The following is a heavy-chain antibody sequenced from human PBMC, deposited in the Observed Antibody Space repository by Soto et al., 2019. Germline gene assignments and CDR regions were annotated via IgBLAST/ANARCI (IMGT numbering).Heavy chain of an antibody. D-gene: IGHD3-22*01. CDR2: ISNDGTST. Sequence: GGSLSLSCAASGFTSSSYWMHWVRQAPGKGLVWVSRISNDGTSTNYADSVKGRFTISRDNAKNTVYLEMNSLRAEDTAVYYFARDWYYYDTSDHFSADAFDIWGQGTTVTVSS. V-gene: IGHV3-74*01. CDR1: GFTSSSYW. J-gene: IGHJ3*02. CDR3: ARDWYYYDTSDHFSADAFDI.